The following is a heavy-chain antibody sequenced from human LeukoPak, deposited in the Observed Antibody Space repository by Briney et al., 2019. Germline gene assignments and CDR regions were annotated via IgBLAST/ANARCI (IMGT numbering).Heavy chain of an antibody. V-gene: IGHV3-49*04. CDR2: IRSKAYGGTT. CDR1: GFTFGDYA. Sequence: GGSLRLSCTASGFTFGDYAMSWVRQAPGKGLEWVGFIRSKAYGGTTEYAASVKGRFTISRDDSKSIAYLQMNSLKTEDTAVYYCTREPSNYYGSGGFDYWGQGTLVTVSS. D-gene: IGHD3-10*01. J-gene: IGHJ4*02. CDR3: TREPSNYYGSGGFDY.